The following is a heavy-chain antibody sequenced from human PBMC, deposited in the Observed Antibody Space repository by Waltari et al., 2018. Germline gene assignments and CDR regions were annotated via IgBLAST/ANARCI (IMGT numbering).Heavy chain of an antibody. CDR3: TTDLAYCGGDCYSPFDY. J-gene: IGHJ4*02. D-gene: IGHD2-21*02. V-gene: IGHV3-15*07. Sequence: EVQLVESGGGLVKPGGSLRLSCAASGFTFSNAGMNWVRRAPGKGREWVGRIKSKTDGGTTDYAAPVKGRFTISRDDSKNTLYLQMNSLKTEDTAVYYCTTDLAYCGGDCYSPFDYWGQGTLVTVSS. CDR2: IKSKTDGGTT. CDR1: GFTFSNAG.